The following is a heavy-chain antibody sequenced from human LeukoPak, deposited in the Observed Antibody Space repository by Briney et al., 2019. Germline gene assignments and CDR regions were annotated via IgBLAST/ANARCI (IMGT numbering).Heavy chain of an antibody. V-gene: IGHV3-49*04. J-gene: IGHJ6*02. CDR1: GFTFGDYA. CDR2: IRNKAYGGTT. Sequence: GGSLRLSCTASGFTFGDYAMSWVRQAPGKGLEWVGFIRNKAYGGTTEYAASVKGRFTISRDDSKSIAYLQMNSLKTEDTAVYYCTREGTDYYYYYGMDVWGQGTTVTVSS. D-gene: IGHD3-10*01. CDR3: TREGTDYYYYYGMDV.